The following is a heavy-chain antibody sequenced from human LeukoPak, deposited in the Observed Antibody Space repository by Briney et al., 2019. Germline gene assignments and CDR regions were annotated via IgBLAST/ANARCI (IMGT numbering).Heavy chain of an antibody. V-gene: IGHV3-9*01. CDR1: GFTFDDYA. CDR2: ISWNSGSI. D-gene: IGHD2-2*03. CDR3: AKDMKVGSWHPLDV. Sequence: GRSLRLSCAASGFTFDDYAMHWVRQAPGKGLEWVSGISWNSGSIGYADSVKGRFTISRDNAKNSLYLQMNSLRAEDTALYYCAKDMKVGSWHPLDVWGQGTTVTVSS. J-gene: IGHJ6*02.